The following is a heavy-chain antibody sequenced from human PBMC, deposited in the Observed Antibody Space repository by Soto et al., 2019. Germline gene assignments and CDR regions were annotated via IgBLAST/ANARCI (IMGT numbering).Heavy chain of an antibody. J-gene: IGHJ4*02. V-gene: IGHV3-30*18. CDR1: GFTFSSYG. CDR2: ISYDGSNK. CDR3: AKSPRITMVRGVELDY. D-gene: IGHD3-10*01. Sequence: QVQLVESGGGMVQPGRSLRLSCAASGFTFSSYGMHWVRQAPGKGLEWVAVISYDGSNKYYADSVKGRFTISRDNSKNTLYLQMNSLRAEDTAVYYCAKSPRITMVRGVELDYWGQGTLVTVSS.